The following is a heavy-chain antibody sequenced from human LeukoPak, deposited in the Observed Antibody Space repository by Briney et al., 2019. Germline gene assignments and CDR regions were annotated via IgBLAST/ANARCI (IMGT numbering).Heavy chain of an antibody. V-gene: IGHV1-2*02. D-gene: IGHD3-3*01. J-gene: IGHJ5*02. CDR1: GYTFTGYY. Sequence: ASVKVSCKASGYTFTGYYMHWVRQAPGQGLERMGWINPNSGGTNYAQKFQGRVTMTRDTSISTAYMELSRLRSDDTAVYYCARGSNYDFWSGPDNWFDPWGQGTLVTVSS. CDR3: ARGSNYDFWSGPDNWFDP. CDR2: INPNSGGT.